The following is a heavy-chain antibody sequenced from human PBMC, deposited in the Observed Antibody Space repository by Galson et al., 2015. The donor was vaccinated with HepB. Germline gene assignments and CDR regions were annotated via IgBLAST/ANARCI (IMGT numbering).Heavy chain of an antibody. CDR2: ISSSSSYI. CDR1: GFTFSSYS. Sequence: SLRLSCAASGFTFSSYSMNWVRQAPGKGLEWVSSISSSSSYIYYADSVKGRFTISRDNAKNSLYLQMNSLRAEDTAVYYCARVPGPSHPSGYHYWYFDLWGRGTLVTVSS. J-gene: IGHJ2*01. CDR3: ARVPGPSHPSGYHYWYFDL. D-gene: IGHD5-12*01. V-gene: IGHV3-21*01.